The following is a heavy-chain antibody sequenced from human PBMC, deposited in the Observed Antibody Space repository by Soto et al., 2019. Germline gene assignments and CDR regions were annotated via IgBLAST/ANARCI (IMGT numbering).Heavy chain of an antibody. Sequence: EVQLVESGGGLVQPGGSLRLSCAASGFTFSSYDMHWVRQATGKGLEWVSAIGTAGDTYYPGSVKGRFTISRENAKNSLYLQMNSLRAEDMAVYCCARSQSRYCSSTSCYGEEPPYYYYGMDVWGQGTTVTVSS. CDR3: ARSQSRYCSSTSCYGEEPPYYYYGMDV. V-gene: IGHV3-13*01. D-gene: IGHD2-2*01. J-gene: IGHJ6*02. CDR2: IGTAGDT. CDR1: GFTFSSYD.